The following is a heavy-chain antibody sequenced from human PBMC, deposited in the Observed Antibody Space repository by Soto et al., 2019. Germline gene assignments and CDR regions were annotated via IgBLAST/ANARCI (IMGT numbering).Heavy chain of an antibody. J-gene: IGHJ4*02. Sequence: SETLSLTCTVSGGSLSSYWWSWIRQPPGKGLEWIGYIYYTGSTNYNPSLKSRVTISLDASKNQFSLKLNSATAADTAVYYCARGPGASGTYHYFFDYWGPGTLVTVSS. CDR1: GGSLSSYW. V-gene: IGHV4-59*01. CDR3: ARGPGASGTYHYFFDY. CDR2: IYYTGST. D-gene: IGHD3-10*01.